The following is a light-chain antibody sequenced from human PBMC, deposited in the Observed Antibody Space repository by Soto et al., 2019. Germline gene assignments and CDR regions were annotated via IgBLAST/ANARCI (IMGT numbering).Light chain of an antibody. J-gene: IGKJ3*01. CDR2: DAS. CDR3: QQRSDWPAT. CDR1: QSVSSY. V-gene: IGKV3-11*01. Sequence: EIVLTQSPATLSLSPGERATLSCRASQSVSSYLAWYQQKPGQAPRLLIYDASNRATGIPARFSGSGSGTDFTLTISSLEPEDFAIYYCQQRSDWPATFGPGTKVHIK.